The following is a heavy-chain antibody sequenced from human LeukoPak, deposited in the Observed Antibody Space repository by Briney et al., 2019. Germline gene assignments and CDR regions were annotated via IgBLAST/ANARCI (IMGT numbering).Heavy chain of an antibody. J-gene: IGHJ5*02. D-gene: IGHD6-19*01. CDR2: IIGSGGST. Sequence: GGSLRLSCSASGFTFSSHDMSWVRQASGKGLEWVAAIIGSGGSTHYADSVKGRFTISRDNSKKTLYLQMNSLRAEDTAVYYCAKVGSGWGWFDPWGQGTLVTVSS. CDR3: AKVGSGWGWFDP. V-gene: IGHV3-23*01. CDR1: GFTFSSHD.